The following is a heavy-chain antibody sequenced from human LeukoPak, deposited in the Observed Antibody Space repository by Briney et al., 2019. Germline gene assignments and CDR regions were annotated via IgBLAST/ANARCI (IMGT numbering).Heavy chain of an antibody. J-gene: IGHJ4*02. V-gene: IGHV3-66*01. CDR3: ARRGPHDDSSGYYPIDY. Sequence: PGGSLRLSCAASGFTVSSNYMSWVRQAPGKGLEWVSVIYSGGSTYYADSVKGRFTISRDNSKNTLYLQMNSLRAEDTAVYYCARRGPHDDSSGYYPIDYWGQGTLVTVSS. D-gene: IGHD3-22*01. CDR2: IYSGGST. CDR1: GFTVSSNY.